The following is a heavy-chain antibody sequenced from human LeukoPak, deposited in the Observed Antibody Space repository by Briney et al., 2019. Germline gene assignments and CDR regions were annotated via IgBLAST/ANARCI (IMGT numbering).Heavy chain of an antibody. Sequence: GGSLRLCCAASGFTFSRYAMTWVRQTPGKGLEWVSTISGVGDKTYFADSVKGRFSVSRDNSKNTVSVQMDRLSAEDTAVYYCAKGFGDTTFGVVTANDYWGQGILVTVSS. J-gene: IGHJ4*02. CDR3: AKGFGDTTFGVVTANDY. V-gene: IGHV3-23*01. CDR1: GFTFSRYA. D-gene: IGHD3-3*01. CDR2: ISGVGDKT.